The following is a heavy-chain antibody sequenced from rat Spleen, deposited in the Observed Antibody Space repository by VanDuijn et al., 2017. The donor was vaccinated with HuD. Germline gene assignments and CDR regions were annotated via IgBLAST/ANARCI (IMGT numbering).Heavy chain of an antibody. CDR2: ISYSGST. CDR3: ARRRGQVYNNYFDY. Sequence: VQLQESGPGLVKPSQSLSLTCSVAAYSITSNYWDWIRKFPGNKMEWIGHISYSGSTNYNPSLKSRLSITRDTSKNQFFLQLNSVTTEDTATYYCARRRGQVYNNYFDYWGQGVMVTVSS. D-gene: IGHD1-10*01. J-gene: IGHJ2*01. V-gene: IGHV3-1*01. CDR1: AYSITSNY.